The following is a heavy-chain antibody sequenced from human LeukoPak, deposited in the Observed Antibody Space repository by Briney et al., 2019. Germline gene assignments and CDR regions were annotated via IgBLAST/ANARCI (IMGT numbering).Heavy chain of an antibody. V-gene: IGHV3-48*04. D-gene: IGHD3-22*01. CDR2: ISGFSTTI. Sequence: PGGSLRLSCAVSGFTFSRYSMNWVRQAPGRGLEWISYISGFSTTIYHAESVKGRFSISRDNANNTLYLEMSNLRAEDTAVYYCARELKDYDSSGYFRHDAFDIWGRGTMVTVSA. CDR1: GFTFSRYS. CDR3: ARELKDYDSSGYFRHDAFDI. J-gene: IGHJ3*02.